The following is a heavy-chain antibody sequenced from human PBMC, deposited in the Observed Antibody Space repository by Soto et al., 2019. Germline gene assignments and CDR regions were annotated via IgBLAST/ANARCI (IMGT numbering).Heavy chain of an antibody. CDR3: ARHYWFGDY. Sequence: QLQLQQSGPGLVKPSETLSLTCTVSGGSISDSSYYWGWIRQPPGAGLEWIGSIYYTGSTYYNPSLKSRVTISVDTSKNQLSLKLRSLTAADTAVYYCARHYWFGDYWGQGTLVTVSS. CDR1: GGSISDSSYY. J-gene: IGHJ4*02. D-gene: IGHD3-16*01. V-gene: IGHV4-39*01. CDR2: IYYTGST.